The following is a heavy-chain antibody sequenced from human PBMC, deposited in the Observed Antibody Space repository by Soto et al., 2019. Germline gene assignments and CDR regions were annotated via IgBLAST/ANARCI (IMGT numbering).Heavy chain of an antibody. CDR1: GFTFSSYW. V-gene: IGHV3-74*01. J-gene: IGHJ3*02. CDR3: ARPAMVRVGAFDI. D-gene: IGHD5-18*01. Sequence: EVQLVESGGGLVQPGGSLRLSCAASGFTFSSYWMHWVRQAPGKGLVWVSRSNSDGSSTSYADPVKGRFTISRDNAKNTMYLQMNRLRAEDPALYYCARPAMVRVGAFDIWGQGTMVTVSS. CDR2: SNSDGSST.